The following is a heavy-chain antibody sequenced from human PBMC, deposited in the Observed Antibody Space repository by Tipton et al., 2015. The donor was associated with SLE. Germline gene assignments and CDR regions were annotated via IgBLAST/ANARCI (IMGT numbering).Heavy chain of an antibody. CDR2: INPNSGGT. V-gene: IGHV1-2*02. D-gene: IGHD3-3*01. CDR3: ARGPRGYDFWSGYYSWFDP. CDR1: GYTFTGYY. Sequence: QLVQSGAEVKKPGASVKVSCKASGYTFTGYYMHWVRQAPGQGLEWMGWINPNSGGTNYAQKFQGRVTMTRDTSISTAYMELSRLRSDDTAVYYCARGPRGYDFWSGYYSWFDPWGQGTLVTVSS. J-gene: IGHJ5*02.